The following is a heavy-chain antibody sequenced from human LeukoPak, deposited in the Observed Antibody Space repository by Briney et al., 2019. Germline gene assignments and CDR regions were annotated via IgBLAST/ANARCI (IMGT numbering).Heavy chain of an antibody. D-gene: IGHD5-18*01. CDR2: IYYSGST. V-gene: IGHV4-59*08. CDR3: ARRYSYASDY. CDR1: GGSISSYY. J-gene: IGHJ4*02. Sequence: PSETLSLTCTVSGGSISSYYWSWIRQPPGKGLEWIGYIYYSGSTNYNPSLKSRVTISVDTSKNQFSLKLSSVTAADTAVYYCARRYSYASDYWGQGTLVTVSS.